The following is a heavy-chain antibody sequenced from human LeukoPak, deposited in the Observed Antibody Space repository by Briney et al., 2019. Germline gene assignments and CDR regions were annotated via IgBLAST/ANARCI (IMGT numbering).Heavy chain of an antibody. CDR2: ITGSGNSA. CDR3: AKDRVYASGSRDAFDI. D-gene: IGHD3-10*01. Sequence: GGSLRLSCTASGFTFSSYAMNWVRQAPGKGLEWVSGITGSGNSAYYADSVKGRFTISRDNSKNTLSLQMNSLRAEDTAVYYCAKDRVYASGSRDAFDIWGQGTMVTVSS. J-gene: IGHJ3*02. V-gene: IGHV3-23*01. CDR1: GFTFSSYA.